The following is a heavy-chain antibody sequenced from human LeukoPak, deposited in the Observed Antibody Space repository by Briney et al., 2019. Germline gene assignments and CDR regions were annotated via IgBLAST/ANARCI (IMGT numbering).Heavy chain of an antibody. J-gene: IGHJ4*02. V-gene: IGHV3-21*01. CDR3: ARGHVGYCSGGSCYS. CDR1: RFDLSAYT. CDR2: SSSSSVYI. D-gene: IGHD2-15*01. Sequence: PGGSLRLSCAPSRFDLSAYTMNLVRQAPGKGLEWVSSSSSSSVYIFYADSLKGRFTISRDNAKNSLYLQMNSLRAEDTAVYYCARGHVGYCSGGSCYSWGQGTLVTVSS.